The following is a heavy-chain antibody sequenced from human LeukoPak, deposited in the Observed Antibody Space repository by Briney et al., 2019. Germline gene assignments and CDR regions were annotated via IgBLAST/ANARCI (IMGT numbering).Heavy chain of an antibody. CDR2: IRSKANSYAT. Sequence: GRIRSKANSYATAYAASVKGRFTISRDDSKNTAYLQMNSLKTEDTAVYYCTRHFTAAGYWGQGTLVTVSS. J-gene: IGHJ4*02. V-gene: IGHV3-73*01. D-gene: IGHD6-13*01. CDR3: TRHFTAAGY.